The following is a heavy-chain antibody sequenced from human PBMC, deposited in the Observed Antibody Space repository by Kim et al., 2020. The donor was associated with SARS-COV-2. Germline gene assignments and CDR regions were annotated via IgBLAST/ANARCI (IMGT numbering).Heavy chain of an antibody. CDR1: GYTFTSYD. V-gene: IGHV1-8*01. J-gene: IGHJ5*02. D-gene: IGHD2-2*01. Sequence: ASVKVSCKASGYTFTSYDINWVRQATGQGLEWMGWMNPNSGNTGYAQKFQGRVTMTRNTSISTAYMELSSLRSEDTAVYYCARGLPESVDCSSTSCYLGIQLWSRFNWFDPWGQGTLVTVSS. CDR3: ARGLPESVDCSSTSCYLGIQLWSRFNWFDP. CDR2: MNPNSGNT.